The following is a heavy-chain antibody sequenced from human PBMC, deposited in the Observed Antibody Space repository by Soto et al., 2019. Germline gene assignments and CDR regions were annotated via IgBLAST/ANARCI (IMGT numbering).Heavy chain of an antibody. Sequence: SETLSPTCTVSGGSVSSGSYYWSWIRQPPGKGLEWIGYIYYSGSTNYNPSLKSRVTISVDTSKNQFSLKLSSVTAADTAVYYCARGLAPQGAWFDPWGQGTLVTVSS. D-gene: IGHD3-16*01. CDR2: IYYSGST. CDR1: GGSVSSGSYY. J-gene: IGHJ5*02. CDR3: ARGLAPQGAWFDP. V-gene: IGHV4-61*01.